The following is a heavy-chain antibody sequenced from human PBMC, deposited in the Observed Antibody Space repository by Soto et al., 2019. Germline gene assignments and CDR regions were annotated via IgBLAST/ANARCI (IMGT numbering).Heavy chain of an antibody. J-gene: IGHJ4*02. CDR2: ISGYNGNT. CDR3: ARYYYGSGTYLEY. Sequence: QVHLVQSGAEVKKPGASVKVSCKASGFTFSTFGISWVRQAPGQGLEWMGWISGYNGNTNYAQKLQGRDTMNTDTSESTAYMELRSLRSDDTAVYYCARYYYGSGTYLEYWGQGTLVTVSS. D-gene: IGHD3-10*01. V-gene: IGHV1-18*01. CDR1: GFTFSTFG.